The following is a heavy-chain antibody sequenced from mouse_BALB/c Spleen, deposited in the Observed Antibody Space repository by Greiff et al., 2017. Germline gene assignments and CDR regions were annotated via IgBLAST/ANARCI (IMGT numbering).Heavy chain of an antibody. J-gene: IGHJ4*01. Sequence: EVKLMESGGGLVQPGGSRKLSCAASGFTFSSFGMHWVRQAPEKGLEWVAYISSGSSTIYYADTVKGRFTISRDNPKNTLFLQMTSLRSEDTAMYYCAAAGDAMDDWGQGTSVTVSS. CDR3: AAAGDAMDD. CDR2: ISSGSSTI. CDR1: GFTFSSFG. V-gene: IGHV5-17*02.